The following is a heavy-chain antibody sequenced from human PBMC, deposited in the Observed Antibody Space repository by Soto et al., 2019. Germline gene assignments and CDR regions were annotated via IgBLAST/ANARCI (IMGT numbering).Heavy chain of an antibody. Sequence: QVLLVQSGAEVKKPGSSVKVSCKASGGAFSRYAISWVRQAPGQGLEWVGGIFPMYGTPVYAQKRQGRVTLTADEATTTAYREPSGLRYEDTAFYYCARDYESQSLEFAALDIWGQGTMVTVSS. D-gene: IGHD5-12*01. CDR3: ARDYESQSLEFAALDI. V-gene: IGHV1-69*01. J-gene: IGHJ3*02. CDR2: IFPMYGTP. CDR1: GGAFSRYA.